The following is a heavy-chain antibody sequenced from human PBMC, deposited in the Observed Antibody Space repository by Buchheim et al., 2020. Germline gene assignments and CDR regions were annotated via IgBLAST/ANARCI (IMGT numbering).Heavy chain of an antibody. Sequence: QLQLQESGPGLVKPSETLSLTCTVSGGSISSSSYYWGWIRQPPGKGLEWIGSIYYSGSTYYNPSLKSRVTISVDTSKNQFSLKLSSVTAADTAVYYCARHQGIAAAGQAGVDYWGQGTL. J-gene: IGHJ4*02. CDR1: GGSISSSSYY. CDR3: ARHQGIAAAGQAGVDY. V-gene: IGHV4-39*01. CDR2: IYYSGST. D-gene: IGHD6-13*01.